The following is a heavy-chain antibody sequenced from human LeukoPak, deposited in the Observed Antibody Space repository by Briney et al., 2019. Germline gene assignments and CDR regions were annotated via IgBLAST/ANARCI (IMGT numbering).Heavy chain of an antibody. Sequence: ASVKVSCKASGYTFTGYFMHWVRQAPGQGLEWMGSINPNSGGTNYAQKFQDRVTMTRDTSISTAYMELSRLRSDDTAVYYCARGGLQTWYYYMDVWGKGTTVTVSS. V-gene: IGHV1-2*02. CDR1: GYTFTGYF. J-gene: IGHJ6*03. CDR3: ARGGLQTWYYYMDV. CDR2: INPNSGGT.